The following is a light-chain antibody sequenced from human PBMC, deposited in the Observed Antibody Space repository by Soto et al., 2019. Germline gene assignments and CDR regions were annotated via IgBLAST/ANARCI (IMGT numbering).Light chain of an antibody. Sequence: QPVLTQPPSASGTPGQRVTISCSGSNSNIGSNAVNWYQQLPGTAPKLLIHGNDQRPSGVPDRLSGSKSGTSASLAITGLQSEDEADYYCAAWDDRLNAPLFGGGTKLTVL. V-gene: IGLV1-44*01. CDR3: AAWDDRLNAPL. J-gene: IGLJ2*01. CDR1: NSNIGSNA. CDR2: GND.